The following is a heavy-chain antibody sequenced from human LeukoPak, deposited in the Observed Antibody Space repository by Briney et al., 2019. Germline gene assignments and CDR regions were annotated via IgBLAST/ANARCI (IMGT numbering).Heavy chain of an antibody. CDR2: ISASGDVT. D-gene: IGHD1-1*01. CDR1: GFTFSKFP. V-gene: IGHV3-23*01. Sequence: GGSLRLSCAASGFTFSKFPMGWVRQAPGRGLEWVSAISASGDVTFYADSLRGRFTISRDNSKSTLYLQMNGQRAEDTAIFYCAKSLFTSATGTGRAFHIWGQGTRFTVSS. CDR3: AKSLFTSATGTGRAFHI. J-gene: IGHJ3*02.